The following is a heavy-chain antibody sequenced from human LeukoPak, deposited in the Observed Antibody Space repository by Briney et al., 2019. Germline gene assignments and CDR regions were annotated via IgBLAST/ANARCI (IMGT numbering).Heavy chain of an antibody. J-gene: IGHJ4*02. CDR2: INAGNGNT. Sequence: GASVKVSCKASGYTFTSYATHWVRQAPGQRLEWMGWINAGNGNTKYSQKFQGRVTITRDTSARTAYMELSSLRSEDTAVYYCARNRGSYAGDFDYWAQGTLVTVSS. CDR3: ARNRGSYAGDFDY. CDR1: GYTFTSYA. V-gene: IGHV1-3*01. D-gene: IGHD1-26*01.